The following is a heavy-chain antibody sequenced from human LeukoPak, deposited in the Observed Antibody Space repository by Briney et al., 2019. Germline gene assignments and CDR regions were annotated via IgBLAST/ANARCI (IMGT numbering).Heavy chain of an antibody. V-gene: IGHV3-21*01. CDR1: GFTFSIYS. Sequence: GGSLRLSCAASGFTFSIYSMNWVRQAPGKGLEWVSSISSGSSYIYYADSLKGRFTISRDNAKNSLYLQMNSLRAEDTAVYYCARDANYDGSGSHEDDAFDIWGQGTRVTVSS. D-gene: IGHD3-22*01. CDR2: ISSGSSYI. CDR3: ARDANYDGSGSHEDDAFDI. J-gene: IGHJ3*02.